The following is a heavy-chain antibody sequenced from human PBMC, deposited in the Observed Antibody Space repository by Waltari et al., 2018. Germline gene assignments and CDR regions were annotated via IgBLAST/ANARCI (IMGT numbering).Heavy chain of an antibody. D-gene: IGHD3-3*01. Sequence: EVQLMQSWGAWLQPGGSLTPPGTGSGFPFGASAVHWVRQAPGRGLEWLSYISYTSKTIYYADSVKGRLTVSRDNAKNSLYLQMNSLSAEDTAVYFCAKSSGFYLRSDTFDMWGQGTRVTVSS. CDR3: AKSSGFYLRSDTFDM. CDR2: ISYTSKTI. J-gene: IGHJ3*02. V-gene: IGHV3-48*01. CDR1: GFPFGASA.